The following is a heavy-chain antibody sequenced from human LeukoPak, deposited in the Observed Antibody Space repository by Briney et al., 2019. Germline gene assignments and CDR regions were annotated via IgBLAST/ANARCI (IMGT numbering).Heavy chain of an antibody. CDR3: ARDLSPYCSGGSCYSDY. J-gene: IGHJ4*02. CDR1: GYTFTSYG. V-gene: IGHV1-18*01. Sequence: ASVKVSCXASGYTFTSYGISWVRQAPGQGLAWMGWISAYNGNTNYAQKLQGRVTTTTDTSTSTAYMELRSLRSDDTAVYYCARDLSPYCSGGSCYSDYWGQGTLVTVSS. D-gene: IGHD2-15*01. CDR2: ISAYNGNT.